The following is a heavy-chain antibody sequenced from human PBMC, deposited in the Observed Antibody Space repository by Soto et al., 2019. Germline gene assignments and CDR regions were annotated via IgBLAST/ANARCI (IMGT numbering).Heavy chain of an antibody. J-gene: IGHJ4*02. D-gene: IGHD6-13*01. V-gene: IGHV3-48*03. CDR3: ARVGNVATTGQIFDY. Sequence: EVQLVESGGGLVQPGGFLRLSCAASGFTFSAYDINWVRQAPGKGLEWVSYISGAGTTMYYADSVKGRFTTSRDNAKNSLYLQMDSLRAEDTAVYYCARVGNVATTGQIFDYWGQGTLVTVSS. CDR1: GFTFSAYD. CDR2: ISGAGTTM.